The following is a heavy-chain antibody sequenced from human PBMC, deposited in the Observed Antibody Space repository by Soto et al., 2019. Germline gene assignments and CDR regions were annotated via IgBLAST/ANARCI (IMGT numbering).Heavy chain of an antibody. CDR2: VSYDGSHK. Sequence: GGSLRLSCTASGITFDTYGMHWVRQTPGKGLEWVAVVSYDGSHKYYGDSVKGRFAISRDDAKNTVYLQMDSLGVEDTAVYYCAKEMYPRTVLDSSSPWGDYWGQGTLVTVSS. CDR3: AKEMYPRTVLDSSSPWGDY. V-gene: IGHV3-30*18. J-gene: IGHJ4*02. D-gene: IGHD6-6*01. CDR1: GITFDTYG.